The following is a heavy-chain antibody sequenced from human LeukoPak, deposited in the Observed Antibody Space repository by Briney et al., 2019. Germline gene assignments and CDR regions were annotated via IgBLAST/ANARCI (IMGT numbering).Heavy chain of an antibody. CDR3: AREVGLWFGEDYYMDV. D-gene: IGHD3-10*01. V-gene: IGHV1-69*06. CDR2: IIPIFGTA. Sequence: SVKVSCKASGGTFSSYAISWVRQAPGQGLEWMGGIIPIFGTANYAQKFQGRVTITADKSTSTAYMELSSLRSEDTAVYYCAREVGLWFGEDYYMDVWGKGTTVTVSS. CDR1: GGTFSSYA. J-gene: IGHJ6*03.